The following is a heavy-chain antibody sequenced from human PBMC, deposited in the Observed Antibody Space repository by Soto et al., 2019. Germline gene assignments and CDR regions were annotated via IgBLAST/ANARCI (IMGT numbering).Heavy chain of an antibody. CDR1: GFTFSGYG. J-gene: IGHJ4*02. D-gene: IGHD3-22*01. Sequence: PGGSLRLSCAACGFTFSGYGMHWFCKAPGKGLEWVAVIWYDGSNKYYADSVKGRFTISRDNSKNTLYLQMNSLRAEDTAVYYCARSHGYYDSIYYFDYWGQGTLVTVSS. V-gene: IGHV3-33*01. CDR2: IWYDGSNK. CDR3: ARSHGYYDSIYYFDY.